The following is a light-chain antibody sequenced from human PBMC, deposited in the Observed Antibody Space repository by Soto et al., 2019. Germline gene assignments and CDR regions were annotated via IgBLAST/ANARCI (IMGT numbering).Light chain of an antibody. J-gene: IGKJ1*01. Sequence: AIRMTQSPSSLSASTGDRVTITCRASQDISSYLAWYQQKPGKAPKFLIYAASTLQSGVPSRCSGNGSATDFTLTISCLQSEDFATYYCQQYYSYPRTFGQGTKVDIK. CDR3: QQYYSYPRT. CDR2: AAS. CDR1: QDISSY. V-gene: IGKV1-8*01.